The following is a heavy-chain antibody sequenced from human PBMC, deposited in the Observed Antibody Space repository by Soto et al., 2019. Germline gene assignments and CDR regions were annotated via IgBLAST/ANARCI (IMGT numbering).Heavy chain of an antibody. CDR3: ATPLRDRNYYFGMAV. D-gene: IGHD3-22*01. V-gene: IGHV1-69*01. CDR1: GGTFSKYA. CDR2: TIPMFGTP. Sequence: QVQLVQSGAEMQQPGASVMVSCKASGGTFSKYAFSWVRHAPGQGLEWLGGTIPMFGTPNYAQKFQGRVAISADESTATVYMELSSLRSEDTAVYFCATPLRDRNYYFGMAVWGQGTTVTVSS. J-gene: IGHJ6*02.